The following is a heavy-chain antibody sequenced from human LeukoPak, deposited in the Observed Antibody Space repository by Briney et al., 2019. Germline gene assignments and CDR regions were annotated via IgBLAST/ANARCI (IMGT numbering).Heavy chain of an antibody. CDR2: IYYSGST. D-gene: IGHD3-10*01. CDR1: GGSISSGGYY. J-gene: IGHJ4*02. CDR3: ARYYGSGSYVDY. V-gene: IGHV4-31*03. Sequence: SETLSLTCTVSGGSISSGGYYWSWIRQHPGKGLEWIGYIYYSGSTYYNPSLKSRVTISVDTSKNQFSLKLSSVTAADTAVYYCARYYGSGSYVDYWGQGTLVTVSS.